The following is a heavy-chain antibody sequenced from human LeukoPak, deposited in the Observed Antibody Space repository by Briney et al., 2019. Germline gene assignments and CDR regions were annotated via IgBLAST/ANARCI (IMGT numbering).Heavy chain of an antibody. CDR1: RFTFSNYG. V-gene: IGHV3-48*01. CDR2: INSRSSTI. D-gene: IGHD1-26*01. CDR3: AREVGTPQAFDI. J-gene: IGHJ3*02. Sequence: GGSLRLSCAASRFTFSNYGVNWVRQAPGKGPEWVSYINSRSSTIYYADSVRGRFTISRDNAKNSLYPQMNSLKAEDTAIYYCAREVGTPQAFDIWGQGTMVTVSS.